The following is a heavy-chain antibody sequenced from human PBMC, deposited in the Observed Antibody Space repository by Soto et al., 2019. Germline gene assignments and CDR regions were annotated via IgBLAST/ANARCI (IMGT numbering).Heavy chain of an antibody. J-gene: IGHJ3*02. V-gene: IGHV3-23*01. CDR3: AKDGGYCSGGSCYPADAFDI. CDR2: ISGSGGST. D-gene: IGHD2-15*01. CDR1: GFTFSSYA. Sequence: EVQLLESGGGLVQPGGSLSLSCAASGFTFSSYAMSWVRQAPGKGLEWVSAISGSGGSTYYADSVKGRFTISRDNSKNTLYLQMNSLRAEDTAVYYCAKDGGYCSGGSCYPADAFDIWGQGTMVTVSS.